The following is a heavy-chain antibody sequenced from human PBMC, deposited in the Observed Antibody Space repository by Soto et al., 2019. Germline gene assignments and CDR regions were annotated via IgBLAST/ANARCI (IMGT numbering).Heavy chain of an antibody. D-gene: IGHD3-9*01. CDR3: ARQKNDFLTGYYRYYGMDV. CDR2: IIPIFGTA. J-gene: IGHJ6*02. V-gene: IGHV1-69*06. Sequence: GASVKVSCKASGGTFSSYAISWVRQAPGQGLEWMGGIIPIFGTANYAQKFQGQVTISADNSISTAYLQWSSLKASDTAMYYCARQKNDFLTGYYRYYGMDVWGQGTTVTVSS. CDR1: GGTFSSYA.